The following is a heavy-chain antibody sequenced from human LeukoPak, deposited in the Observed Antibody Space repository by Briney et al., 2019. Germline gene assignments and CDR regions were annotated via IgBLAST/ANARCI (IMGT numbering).Heavy chain of an antibody. J-gene: IGHJ4*02. D-gene: IGHD2/OR15-2a*01. Sequence: GGSLRLSCTASGFTFSSYAMGWVRQAPGKGLEWVSAISGSGGSTYYADSVKGRFTISRDMSKSTLYLQMNSLGAEDTAVYFCAKASSSTTCRHFDYWGQGTLVTVSS. CDR2: ISGSGGST. V-gene: IGHV3-23*01. CDR3: AKASSSTTCRHFDY. CDR1: GFTFSSYA.